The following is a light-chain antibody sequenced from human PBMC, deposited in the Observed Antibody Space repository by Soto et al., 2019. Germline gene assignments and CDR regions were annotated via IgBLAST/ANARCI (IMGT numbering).Light chain of an antibody. J-gene: IGKJ5*01. Sequence: AIQLTQSPSSLSASVGDRVTITCRASQDIRGALAWYQQKPGKPPKLLIFDVSSLQSGVPSRFSGSGSGTDFTLTIRSLQAEDFATYYCQQFNTYPITFGQGTRLEIK. CDR1: QDIRGA. V-gene: IGKV1-13*02. CDR3: QQFNTYPIT. CDR2: DVS.